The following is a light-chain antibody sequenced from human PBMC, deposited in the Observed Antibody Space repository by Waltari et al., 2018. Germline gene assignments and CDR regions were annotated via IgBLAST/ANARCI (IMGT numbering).Light chain of an antibody. CDR1: QSLVHGDGYTY. CDR3: MQGVHWPRS. CDR2: TVS. V-gene: IGKV2-30*02. J-gene: IGKJ1*01. Sequence: DVVMTQSPLSLPVTLGQPASISCRSSQSLVHGDGYTYLSWFQQRPGQSPRRLIYTVSNRDSGVPDRFSGSGSGTDFTLKISRVEAEDIAIYYCMQGVHWPRSFGQGTKVDIE.